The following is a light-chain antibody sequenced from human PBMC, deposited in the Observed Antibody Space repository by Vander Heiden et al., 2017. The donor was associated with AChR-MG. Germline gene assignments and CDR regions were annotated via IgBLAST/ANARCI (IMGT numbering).Light chain of an antibody. Sequence: EIVLTQSPATLSLSPGERATLSCRASQSVSSYLAWYQQKSGQAPRLLIYDSFNRATGIPARFSGSGSGTDFTLTISSLEPEDFAVYYCQQRSNWPYTFGQGTKLEIK. J-gene: IGKJ2*01. CDR2: DSF. CDR1: QSVSSY. CDR3: QQRSNWPYT. V-gene: IGKV3-11*01.